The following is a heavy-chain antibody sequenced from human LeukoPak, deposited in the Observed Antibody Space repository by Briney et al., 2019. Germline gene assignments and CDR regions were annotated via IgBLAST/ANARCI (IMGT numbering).Heavy chain of an antibody. V-gene: IGHV4-34*01. J-gene: IGHJ4*02. Sequence: SETLSLTCAVYGGSFSGYYWSWIRQPSGKGLEWIGEINHSGSTNYNPSLKSRATISVDTSKNQFSLKLSSVTAADTAVYYCARSKAYYYGSSGYYYFDYWGQGTLVTVSS. D-gene: IGHD3-22*01. CDR1: GGSFSGYY. CDR2: INHSGST. CDR3: ARSKAYYYGSSGYYYFDY.